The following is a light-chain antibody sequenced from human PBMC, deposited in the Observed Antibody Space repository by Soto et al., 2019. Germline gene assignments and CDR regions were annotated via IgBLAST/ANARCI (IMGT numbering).Light chain of an antibody. CDR3: QQLNSYPIT. V-gene: IGKV1-9*01. CDR2: AAS. CDR1: QGISSY. Sequence: DIQLTQSPSFLSASVGDRVTITCRASQGISSYLAWYQQKPGKAPKLLIYAASTLRSGAPSRFSGSGSGTEFTLTISSLQPEDFATYYCQQLNSYPITFGQGTRLEIK. J-gene: IGKJ5*01.